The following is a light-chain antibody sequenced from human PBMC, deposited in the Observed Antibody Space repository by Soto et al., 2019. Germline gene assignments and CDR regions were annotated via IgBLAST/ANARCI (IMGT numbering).Light chain of an antibody. CDR1: QSVSSNY. CDR3: QQYGSSPLT. V-gene: IGKV3-20*01. CDR2: RAS. Sequence: EIVLTQSPGTLSLSPGEIATLSFSASQSVSSNYLAWYQQKPGQAPKVLIYRASSRATGIPDRFSGSGSGTDFTLTISRLEPEDFAVYYCQQYGSSPLTFGGGTKVDIK. J-gene: IGKJ4*01.